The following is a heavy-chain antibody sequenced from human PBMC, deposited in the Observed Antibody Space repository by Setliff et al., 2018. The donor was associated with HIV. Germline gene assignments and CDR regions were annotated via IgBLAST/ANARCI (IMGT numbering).Heavy chain of an antibody. CDR3: ARDHCSSSGCYEYSYYGMDV. D-gene: IGHD2-2*01. Sequence: PSETLSLTCAVSASSISSDYCWGWIRQPPGKGLEWIGSTHHSGSTYYNPSLNSRVTISVDTSKNHFSLKLRSVTAADTAVYYCARDHCSSSGCYEYSYYGMDVWGQGTTVTVSS. J-gene: IGHJ6*02. CDR2: THHSGST. CDR1: ASSISSDYC. V-gene: IGHV4-38-2*02.